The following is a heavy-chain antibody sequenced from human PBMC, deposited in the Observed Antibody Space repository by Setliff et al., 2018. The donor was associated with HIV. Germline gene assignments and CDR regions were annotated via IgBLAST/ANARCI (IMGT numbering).Heavy chain of an antibody. J-gene: IGHJ4*02. D-gene: IGHD6-19*01. V-gene: IGHV1-2*06. Sequence: ASVKVSCKASGYTFTGYYMHWVRQAPGQGLEWMGRVNPNSGGTNYAQKFQGRVTMTRDTSISTAYMELSRLRSDDTAVYYCARIMGTSRLVLDYWGQGTLVTVSS. CDR1: GYTFTGYY. CDR2: VNPNSGGT. CDR3: ARIMGTSRLVLDY.